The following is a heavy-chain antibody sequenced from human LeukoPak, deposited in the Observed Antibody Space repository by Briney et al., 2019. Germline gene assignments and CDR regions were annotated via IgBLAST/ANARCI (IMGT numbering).Heavy chain of an antibody. CDR2: INHSGST. D-gene: IGHD6-19*01. CDR3: ARDGGWYPYYFDY. Sequence: PSETLSLTCAVYGGSFSGYYWSWIRQPPGKGLEWIGEINHSGSTNYNPSLKSRVTISVDTSKNQFSLKLSSVTAADTAVYYCARDGGWYPYYFDYWGQGTLVTVSS. V-gene: IGHV4-34*01. CDR1: GGSFSGYY. J-gene: IGHJ4*02.